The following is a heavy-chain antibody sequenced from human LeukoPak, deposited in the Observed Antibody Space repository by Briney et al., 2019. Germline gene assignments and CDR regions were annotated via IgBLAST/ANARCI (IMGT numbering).Heavy chain of an antibody. CDR1: LYTLTRYG. D-gene: IGHD2-2*01. Sequence: ASDKASYKPSLYTLTRYGVSWVRQAAGHGLEWMGWISAYNCNTNYPPKPQGRVTMTTDTSPSTVYLELRSVRSDDMAEYDCARDGEGCSGTSCLRYYYYYGMDVWGQGTTVTVSS. J-gene: IGHJ6*02. CDR3: ARDGEGCSGTSCLRYYYYYGMDV. V-gene: IGHV1-18*03. CDR2: ISAYNCNT.